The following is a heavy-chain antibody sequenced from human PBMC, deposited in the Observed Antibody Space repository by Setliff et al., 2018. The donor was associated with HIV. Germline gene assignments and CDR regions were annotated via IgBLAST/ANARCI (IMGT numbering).Heavy chain of an antibody. Sequence: SETLSLTCTVSGGSISGYHWNWLRQTPGKGLEWIGYISTSGSTKYNPSLKSRVTILVDPSDNQFSLRLSSVTAADTAVYYCARHSDFWSEDAFDIWAQGTVVTVSS. CDR2: ISTSGST. D-gene: IGHD3-3*01. V-gene: IGHV4-4*09. J-gene: IGHJ3*02. CDR1: GGSISGYH. CDR3: ARHSDFWSEDAFDI.